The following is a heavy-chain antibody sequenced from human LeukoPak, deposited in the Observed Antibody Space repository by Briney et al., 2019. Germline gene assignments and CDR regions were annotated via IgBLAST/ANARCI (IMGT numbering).Heavy chain of an antibody. J-gene: IGHJ5*02. V-gene: IGHV4-59*01. CDR2: IHYSGST. D-gene: IGHD3-3*01. CDR3: ARLDARNSYYDFWSGRNWFDP. Sequence: MASKTLSLTCTVSGGSISSYYWSWIRQPPGKGLEWIGYIHYSGSTNHNPSLKSRITISVDTSKNQLSLKLTSVTAADTAVYYCARLDARNSYYDFWSGRNWFDPWGQGTLVTVSS. CDR1: GGSISSYY.